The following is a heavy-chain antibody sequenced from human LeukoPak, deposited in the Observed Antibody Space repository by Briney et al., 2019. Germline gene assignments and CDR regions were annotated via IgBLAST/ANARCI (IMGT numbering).Heavy chain of an antibody. J-gene: IGHJ4*02. V-gene: IGHV3-48*03. CDR3: ARDLGYCSSTSCYEGDY. CDR2: ISSSGSTI. Sequence: GGSLRLSCAASGFTFSSYEMNWVRQAPGKGQEWVSYISSSGSTIYYADSVKGRFTISRDNAKNSLYLQMNSLRAEDTAVYYCARDLGYCSSTSCYEGDYWGQGTLVTVSS. CDR1: GFTFSSYE. D-gene: IGHD2-2*01.